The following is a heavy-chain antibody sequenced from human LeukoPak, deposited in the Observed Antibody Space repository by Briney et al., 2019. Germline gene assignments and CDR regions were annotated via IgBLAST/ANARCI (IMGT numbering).Heavy chain of an antibody. CDR2: IYTSGST. Sequence: SETLSLTCTVSGGSISSGSYYWSWIRQPAGKGLEWIGRIYTSGSTNYNPSLKSRVTISVDTSKNQFSLKLSSVTAADTALYYCARVTIFGVTPGYVDAWGKGTTVTVSS. CDR1: GGSISSGSYY. J-gene: IGHJ6*03. CDR3: ARVTIFGVTPGYVDA. D-gene: IGHD3-3*01. V-gene: IGHV4-61*02.